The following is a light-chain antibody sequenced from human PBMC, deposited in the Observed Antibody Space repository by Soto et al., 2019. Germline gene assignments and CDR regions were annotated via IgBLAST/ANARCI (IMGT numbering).Light chain of an antibody. J-gene: IGKJ2*01. Sequence: DIQMTQSPSTLSSSVGDRVTITCRASQSISSRLSWYKKKPGKAPKLLIYDALNLESAVPSRFSGSASGTEVTLSSGNLQPDDFATYYGQQYDTYFRYNCGQGTNLEIK. CDR3: QQYDTYFRYN. CDR2: DAL. V-gene: IGKV1-5*01. CDR1: QSISSR.